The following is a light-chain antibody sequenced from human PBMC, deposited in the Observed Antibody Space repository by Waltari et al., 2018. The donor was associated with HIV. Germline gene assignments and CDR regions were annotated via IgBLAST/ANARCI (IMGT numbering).Light chain of an antibody. CDR2: DDN. CDR1: NIDSKS. CDR3: QVWDTTTEQWV. V-gene: IGLV3-21*04. J-gene: IGLJ3*02. Sequence: SYVLTQPPSVSVDPGETARSTWGGTNIDSKSVQWYQQKPGQATVLVIYDDNDRPSAIPVRFAGSSSGNTATFTISRVEAGDEVDYYCQVWDTTTEQWVFGGGTALAVL.